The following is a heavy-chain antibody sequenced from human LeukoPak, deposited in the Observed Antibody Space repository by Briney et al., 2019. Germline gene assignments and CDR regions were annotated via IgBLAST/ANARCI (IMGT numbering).Heavy chain of an antibody. D-gene: IGHD1-26*01. CDR1: GFTFSSYD. J-gene: IGHJ3*02. Sequence: GGSLRLSCAASGFTFSSYDMNWVRQAPGKGLEWVPSISSGSIYIYYADSVKGRFTISRDNAKDSLYLQMNSLRAEDTAVYYCARDRYSGDAFNIWGQGTMVTVSS. V-gene: IGHV3-21*01. CDR2: ISSGSIYI. CDR3: ARDRYSGDAFNI.